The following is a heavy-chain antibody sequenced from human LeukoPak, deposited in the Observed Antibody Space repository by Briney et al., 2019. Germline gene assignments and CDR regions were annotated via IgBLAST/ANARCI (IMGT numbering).Heavy chain of an antibody. CDR2: IYYSGST. Sequence: SGTLSLTCTVSGGSISSNSYYWGWLRQPPGKGLEWIGSIYYSGSTYYNPSLKSRVTISVDTSKNQFSLKLSSVTAADTAVYYCARPVRSGGSPGWFDPWGQGTLVTVSS. V-gene: IGHV4-39*01. CDR3: ARPVRSGGSPGWFDP. D-gene: IGHD2-15*01. J-gene: IGHJ5*02. CDR1: GGSISSNSYY.